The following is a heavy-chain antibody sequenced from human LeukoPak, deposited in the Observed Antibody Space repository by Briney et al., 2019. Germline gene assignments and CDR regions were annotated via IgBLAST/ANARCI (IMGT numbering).Heavy chain of an antibody. CDR1: GFTFSSYS. CDR3: ARLSGPPAAERPYYFDY. CDR2: ISSSSSYI. D-gene: IGHD6-13*01. J-gene: IGHJ4*02. V-gene: IGHV3-21*01. Sequence: GGSLRLSCAASGFTFSSYSMNWVRQAPGKGLEWVSSISSSSSYIYYADSVKGRFTISRDNAKNSLYLQMNSLRAEDTAVYYCARLSGPPAAERPYYFDYWGQGTLVTVSS.